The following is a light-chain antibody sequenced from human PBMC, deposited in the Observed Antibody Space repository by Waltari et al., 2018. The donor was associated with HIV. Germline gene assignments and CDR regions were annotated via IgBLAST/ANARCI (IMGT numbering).Light chain of an antibody. J-gene: IGLJ1*01. CDR1: TSDVGAYKY. CDR3: SSYTSSSTLV. CDR2: EVS. Sequence: QSALTQPASVSGSPGQSLTISCTGTTSDVGAYKYVSWYHQHPGKAPKLMIYEVSHRPSGVSNRFSGSKSGNTASLTISGLQAEDEADYFCSSYTSSSTLVFGSGTKVTVL. V-gene: IGLV2-14*01.